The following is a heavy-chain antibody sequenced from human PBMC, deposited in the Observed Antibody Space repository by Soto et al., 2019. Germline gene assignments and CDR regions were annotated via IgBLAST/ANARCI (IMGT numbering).Heavy chain of an antibody. J-gene: IGHJ3*02. Sequence: ASVKVSCKASGGTFSSYAISWVRQAPGQGLEWMGGIIPIFGTANYAQKFQGRVTITADKSTSTAHMELSSLRSEDTAVYYCARAQYSSSWYFLGAFDIWGQGTMVTVSS. CDR3: ARAQYSSSWYFLGAFDI. CDR2: IIPIFGTA. CDR1: GGTFSSYA. D-gene: IGHD6-13*01. V-gene: IGHV1-69*06.